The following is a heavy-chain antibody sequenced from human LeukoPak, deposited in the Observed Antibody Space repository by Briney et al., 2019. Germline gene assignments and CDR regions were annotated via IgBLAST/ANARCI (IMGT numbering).Heavy chain of an antibody. D-gene: IGHD1-26*01. J-gene: IGHJ4*02. Sequence: GGSLRLSCAASGFTFSSYAMSWVRQAPGKGLEWVSAISGSGGSTYYADSVKGRFTISRDNSKNTLYLQMNSLRAEDTAVYYCARDLSERYSTDYWGQGTLVTVSS. CDR3: ARDLSERYSTDY. CDR1: GFTFSSYA. CDR2: ISGSGGST. V-gene: IGHV3-23*01.